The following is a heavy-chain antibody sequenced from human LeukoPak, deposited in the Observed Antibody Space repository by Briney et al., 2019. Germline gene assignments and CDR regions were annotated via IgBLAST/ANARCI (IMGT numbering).Heavy chain of an antibody. CDR1: GGTFSSYA. CDR3: ARDGIVVVPAAMEHYYYYYMDV. Sequence: SVKVSCKASGGTFSSYAISWVRQAPGQGLEWMGRIIPIFGTANYAQKFQGRVTTTTDESTSTAYMELSSLRSEDTAVYYCARDGIVVVPAAMEHYYYYYMDVWGKGTTVTVSS. V-gene: IGHV1-69*05. D-gene: IGHD2-2*01. CDR2: IIPIFGTA. J-gene: IGHJ6*03.